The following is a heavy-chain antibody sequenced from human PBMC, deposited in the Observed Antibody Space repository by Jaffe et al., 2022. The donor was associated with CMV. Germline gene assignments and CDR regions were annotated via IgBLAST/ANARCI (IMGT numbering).Heavy chain of an antibody. D-gene: IGHD3-10*01. Sequence: EVQLVESGGGLVQPGGSLRLSCAASGFTFSSYSMNWVRQAPGKGLEWVSYISSSSSTIYYADSVKGRFTISRDNAKNSLYLQMNSLRAEDTAVYYCARDQIKGITPPGGTGGDFDYWGQGTLVTVSS. CDR3: ARDQIKGITPPGGTGGDFDY. J-gene: IGHJ4*02. CDR1: GFTFSSYS. V-gene: IGHV3-48*04. CDR2: ISSSSSTI.